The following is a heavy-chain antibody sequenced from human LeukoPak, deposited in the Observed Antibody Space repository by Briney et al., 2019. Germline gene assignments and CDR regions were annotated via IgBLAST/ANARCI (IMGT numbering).Heavy chain of an antibody. Sequence: SETLSLTCTVSGGSISSSSYYWGWIRQPPGKGLEWIGSIYYSGSTNYNPSLKSRVTISVDTSKNQFSLKLSSVTAADTAVYYCARVFVLGSDDYEADYYFDYWGQGTLVTVSS. CDR1: GGSISSSSYY. CDR3: ARVFVLGSDDYEADYYFDY. V-gene: IGHV4-39*07. CDR2: IYYSGST. D-gene: IGHD4-17*01. J-gene: IGHJ4*02.